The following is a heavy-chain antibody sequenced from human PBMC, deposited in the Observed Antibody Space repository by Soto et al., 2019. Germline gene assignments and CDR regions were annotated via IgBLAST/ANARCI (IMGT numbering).Heavy chain of an antibody. CDR3: ARSSSDLYYYYGMDV. Sequence: QVQLVQSGAEVKKPGASVKVSCKASGYTFTDYYMHWVRQAPGQGLEWMGWINPNSGGTNYAQKFQGWVTMTGDTSISTVYMELSRLRSDDTAVYYCARSSSDLYYYYGMDVWGQETTVTVSS. J-gene: IGHJ6*02. CDR2: INPNSGGT. CDR1: GYTFTDYY. D-gene: IGHD6-6*01. V-gene: IGHV1-2*04.